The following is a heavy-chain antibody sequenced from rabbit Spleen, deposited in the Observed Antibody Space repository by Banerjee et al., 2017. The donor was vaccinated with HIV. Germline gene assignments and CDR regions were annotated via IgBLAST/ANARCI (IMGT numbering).Heavy chain of an antibody. J-gene: IGHJ4*01. CDR1: GFDFSSGYD. CDR3: ARGIGDVYDLEL. D-gene: IGHD6-1*01. Sequence: QSLVESGGGLVQPGASLTLTCTASGFDFSSGYDICWVRRAPGKGPEWIACIDDGSSGSTYYASWAKGRFTISSDNAQSTVDLKMTSLTAADTATYFCARGIGDVYDLELWGPGTLVTVS. CDR2: IDDGSSGST. V-gene: IGHV1S40*01.